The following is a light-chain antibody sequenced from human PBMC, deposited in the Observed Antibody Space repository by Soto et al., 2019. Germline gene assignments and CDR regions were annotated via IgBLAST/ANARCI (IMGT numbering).Light chain of an antibody. CDR2: DAS. CDR1: PSVSSY. J-gene: IGKJ1*01. Sequence: EIVLTQSPVTLSLSPGERATLSCRASPSVSSYLAWYQQKAGQAPRLLIYDASNRATGIPARFSGSGSGTDFTLTISSLEPEDVAVYYRQQRSNWPWTFGQGTKVEIK. V-gene: IGKV3-11*01. CDR3: QQRSNWPWT.